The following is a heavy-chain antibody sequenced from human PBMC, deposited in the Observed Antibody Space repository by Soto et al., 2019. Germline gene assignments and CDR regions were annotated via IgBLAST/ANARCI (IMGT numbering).Heavy chain of an antibody. D-gene: IGHD3-16*01. CDR3: VKGGAFDIIKITA. V-gene: IGHV3-30*18. Sequence: QVQLVESGGGVVQPGRSLRLSCAASGFSFSSHGMHWVRQAPGKGLEWVAVISYDGSSTYYGDSVKGRFTISRDNSKNTLSLQINSLRSEDTAVYYCVKGGAFDIIKITAWCQVTLVTVSS. CDR1: GFSFSSHG. J-gene: IGHJ5*02. CDR2: ISYDGSST.